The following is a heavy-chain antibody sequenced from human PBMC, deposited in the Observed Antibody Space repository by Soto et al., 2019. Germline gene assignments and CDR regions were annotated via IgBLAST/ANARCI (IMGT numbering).Heavy chain of an antibody. CDR3: ARRESTMVRGVIMNWFDP. D-gene: IGHD3-10*01. V-gene: IGHV4-31*03. CDR2: IYYSGST. Sequence: QVQLQESGPGLVKPSQTLSLTCTVSGGSISSGGYYWSWIRQHPGKGLEWIGYIYYSGSTYYNPSLKSRVTISVDTSKNQFSLKLSSVTAADTAVYYCARRESTMVRGVIMNWFDPWGQGTLVTVSS. J-gene: IGHJ5*02. CDR1: GGSISSGGYY.